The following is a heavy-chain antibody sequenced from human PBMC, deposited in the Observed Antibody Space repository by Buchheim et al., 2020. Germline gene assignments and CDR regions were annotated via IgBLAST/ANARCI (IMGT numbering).Heavy chain of an antibody. CDR2: IYQSGNT. CDR1: GASISSNNW. J-gene: IGHJ6*02. D-gene: IGHD2-2*01. CDR3: ARDRDCSSSSCTYGMDV. Sequence: QVQLQESGPGLVKPSGTLSLTCAVSGASISSNNWWSWVRQPPGKGLEWIGEIYQSGNTNYNPSLKSRVAISLDKSKKQFSPKLNSVTAADTAVYYCARDRDCSSSSCTYGMDVWGQGT. V-gene: IGHV4-4*02.